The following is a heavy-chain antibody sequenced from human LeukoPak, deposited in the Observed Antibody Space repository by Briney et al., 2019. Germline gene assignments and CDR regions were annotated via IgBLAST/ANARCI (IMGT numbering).Heavy chain of an antibody. J-gene: IGHJ4*02. Sequence: GGSLRLSCAASGFTFSSYSMNWVRQAPGKGLEWVSSISSSSSYIYYADSVKGRFTISRDNAKNSLYLQMNSLRAEDRAVYYCARAFSRVAAAGEADYWGQGTLVTVSS. CDR2: ISSSSSYI. D-gene: IGHD6-13*01. V-gene: IGHV3-21*01. CDR1: GFTFSSYS. CDR3: ARAFSRVAAAGEADY.